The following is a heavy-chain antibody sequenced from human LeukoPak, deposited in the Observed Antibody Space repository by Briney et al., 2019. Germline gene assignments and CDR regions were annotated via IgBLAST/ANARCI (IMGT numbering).Heavy chain of an antibody. CDR1: AFTFSSYG. V-gene: IGHV3-23*01. D-gene: IGHD3-10*02. Sequence: GGSLRLSCAASAFTFSSYGMSWVRQAPGKGLEWVSAISGDGRDIFYADAVKGRFTISRDNSKNTLYLQMNSLRAEDTAVYYCAELGITMIGGVWGKGTTVTISS. J-gene: IGHJ6*04. CDR3: AELGITMIGGV. CDR2: ISGDGRDI.